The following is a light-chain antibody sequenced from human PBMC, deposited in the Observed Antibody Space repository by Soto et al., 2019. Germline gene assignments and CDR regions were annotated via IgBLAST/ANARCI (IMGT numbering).Light chain of an antibody. CDR3: SSYTSSSTL. CDR2: AVT. CDR1: SSDVGGYNY. Sequence: QSVLTQPASVSGSPGQSITISCTGTSSDVGGYNYVSWYQQHPGKAPKLMIYAVTDRPAGVSSRFSGSKSGNTASLTIPGLQAEDEADYYCSSYTSSSTLFGTGTKLTGL. V-gene: IGLV2-14*01. J-gene: IGLJ6*01.